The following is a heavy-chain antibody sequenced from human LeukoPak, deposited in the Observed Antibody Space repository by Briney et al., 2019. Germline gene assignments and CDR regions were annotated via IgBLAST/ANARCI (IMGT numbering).Heavy chain of an antibody. D-gene: IGHD3-10*01. CDR1: GYTFTSYD. J-gene: IGHJ5*02. V-gene: IGHV1-8*01. CDR3: ARGVWVTMVRGNWFDP. Sequence: ASVKVSSKASGYTFTSYDINWVRQATGQGLEWMGWMNPNSGNTGYAQKFQGRVTMTRNTSISTAYMELSSLRSEDTAVYYCARGVWVTMVRGNWFDPWGQGTLVTVSS. CDR2: MNPNSGNT.